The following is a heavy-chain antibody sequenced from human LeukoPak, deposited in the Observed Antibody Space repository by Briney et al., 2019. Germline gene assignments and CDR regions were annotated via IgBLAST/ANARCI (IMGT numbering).Heavy chain of an antibody. V-gene: IGHV4-38-2*01. D-gene: IGHD1-26*01. Sequence: PSETLSLTCAVSGYSISSGYYWGWIRHPPGKGLEWIGSIYHSGNTYYNPSLKSRVTISVDTSKNQFSLKLSSVTAADTAVYYCARLLRVSYQPYIDCWGQGTLVTVSS. CDR1: GYSISSGYY. CDR2: IYHSGNT. CDR3: ARLLRVSYQPYIDC. J-gene: IGHJ4*02.